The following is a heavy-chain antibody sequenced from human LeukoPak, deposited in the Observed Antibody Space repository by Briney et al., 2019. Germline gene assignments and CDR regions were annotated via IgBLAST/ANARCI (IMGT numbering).Heavy chain of an antibody. V-gene: IGHV3-11*01. CDR1: GFTFSDYY. CDR3: ARDIRDGLLWFGGTDCYYGMDV. CDR2: ISSSGSTM. J-gene: IGHJ6*02. Sequence: PGGSLRLSCAASGFTFSDYYMSRIRQAPGKGLEWVSYISSSGSTMYYADSVKGRFTISRDNAKNSLYLQMNSLRAEDTAVYYCARDIRDGLLWFGGTDCYYGMDVWGQGTTVTVSS. D-gene: IGHD3-10*01.